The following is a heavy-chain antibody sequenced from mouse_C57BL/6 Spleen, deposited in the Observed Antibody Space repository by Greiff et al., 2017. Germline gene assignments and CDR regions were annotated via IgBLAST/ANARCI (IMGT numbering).Heavy chain of an antibody. CDR3: ARSHLPPMDY. J-gene: IGHJ4*01. CDR1: GYTFTSYW. Sequence: VKLQESGAELVRPGTSVKLSCKASGYTFTSYWMHWVKQRPGQGLEWIGVIDPSDSYTNYNQKFKGKATLTVDTSSSTAYMQLSSLTSEDSAVYYCARSHLPPMDYWGQGTSVTVSS. CDR2: IDPSDSYT. V-gene: IGHV1-59*01.